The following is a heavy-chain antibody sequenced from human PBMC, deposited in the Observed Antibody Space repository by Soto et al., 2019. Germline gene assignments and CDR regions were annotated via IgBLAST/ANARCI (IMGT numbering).Heavy chain of an antibody. D-gene: IGHD3-3*01. V-gene: IGHV1-69*01. CDR3: AILPFGVEEERYYYYGMDV. CDR1: GGTFSSYA. J-gene: IGHJ6*02. CDR2: IIPIFGTA. Sequence: QVQLVQSGAEVKKPGSSVKVSCKASGGTFSSYAISWVRQAPGQGLEWMGGIIPIFGTANYAQKFQGRVTITADESTSTAYMELSSLRSEDTAVYYCAILPFGVEEERYYYYGMDVWGQGTTVTVSS.